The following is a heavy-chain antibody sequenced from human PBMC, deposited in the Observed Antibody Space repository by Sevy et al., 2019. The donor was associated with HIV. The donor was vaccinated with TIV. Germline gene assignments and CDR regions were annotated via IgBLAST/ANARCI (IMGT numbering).Heavy chain of an antibody. CDR1: GYTFTSYG. V-gene: IGHV1-18*01. Sequence: ASVKVSCKASGYTFTSYGISWVRQAPGQGLEWMGWISVYKGNTNYAQKLQGRVTMTTDTSTGTAYMELRSLGSDDTAVYYCARAGYYSGYYDILTGLDYWGQGTLVTVSS. D-gene: IGHD3-9*01. CDR2: ISVYKGNT. J-gene: IGHJ4*02. CDR3: ARAGYYSGYYDILTGLDY.